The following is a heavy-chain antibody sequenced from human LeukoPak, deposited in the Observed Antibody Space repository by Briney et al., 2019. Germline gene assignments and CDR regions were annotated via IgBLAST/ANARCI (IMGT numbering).Heavy chain of an antibody. CDR3: ARRYSGYNYYYYYGMDV. CDR1: GGSFSGYY. J-gene: IGHJ6*04. V-gene: IGHV4-34*01. Sequence: PSETLSLTCAVYGGSFSGYYWSWIRQPPGEGLEWIGEINHSGSTNYNPSLKSRVTISVDTSKNQFSLKLSSVTAADTAVYYCARRYSGYNYYYYYGMDVWGKGTTVTVSS. D-gene: IGHD5-12*01. CDR2: INHSGST.